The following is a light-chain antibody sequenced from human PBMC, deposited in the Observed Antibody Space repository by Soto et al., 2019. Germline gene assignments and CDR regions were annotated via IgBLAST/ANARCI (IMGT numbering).Light chain of an antibody. CDR1: SSDVGCYNY. V-gene: IGLV2-11*01. Sequence: QSALTQPRSVSGSPGQSVTISCTGTSSDVGCYNYVSWYQQHPGKDPKLMIYDVSKRPSGVPDRFSGSKSGNTASLTISGLQAEDEADYYCCSYAGSYTLYVFGSGTKLTVL. CDR2: DVS. CDR3: CSYAGSYTLYV. J-gene: IGLJ1*01.